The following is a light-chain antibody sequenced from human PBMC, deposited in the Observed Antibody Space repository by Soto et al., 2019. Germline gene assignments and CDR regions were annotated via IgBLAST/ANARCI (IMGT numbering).Light chain of an antibody. CDR3: QSYYSDNYV. V-gene: IGLV6-57*04. CDR2: EDD. CDR1: SGNIASSY. J-gene: IGLJ1*01. Sequence: NFMLTQPHSVSESPGKTVTISCTRSSGNIASSYVQWYQQCPGSAPTTVIYEDDQRPSGVPHRFSGSIDRSSNSASLTISELRTEDEADYYCQSYYSDNYVFGPGTKLTVL.